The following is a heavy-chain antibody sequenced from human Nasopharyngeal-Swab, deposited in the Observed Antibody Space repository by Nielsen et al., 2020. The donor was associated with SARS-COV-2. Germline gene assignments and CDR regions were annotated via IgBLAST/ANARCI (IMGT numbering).Heavy chain of an antibody. V-gene: IGHV3-23*01. CDR3: AKDGTYYYDSSGYYRGVASFDY. J-gene: IGHJ4*02. Sequence: GESLKISCATSGFTVSSNYMIWVRQAPGKGLEWVSAISGSGGSTYYADSVKGRFTISRDNSKNTLYLQMNSLRAEDTAVYYCAKDGTYYYDSSGYYRGVASFDYWGQGTLVTVSS. D-gene: IGHD3-22*01. CDR2: ISGSGGST. CDR1: GFTVSSNY.